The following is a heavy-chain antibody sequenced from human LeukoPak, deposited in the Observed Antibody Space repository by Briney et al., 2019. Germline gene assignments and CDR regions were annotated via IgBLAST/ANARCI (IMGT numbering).Heavy chain of an antibody. V-gene: IGHV4-61*02. CDR2: IYTSGST. CDR3: AREYITGTSSVRDHFDY. CDR1: GGSISSGSYY. J-gene: IGHJ4*02. Sequence: PSETLSLTCTVAGGSISSGSYYWSWIRQPAGRGLEWIGRIYTSGSTNYNPSLKSRVTISVDTSKNQFSLKLRSVTAADTAIYYCAREYITGTSSVRDHFDYWGQGTLVTVSS. D-gene: IGHD1-20*01.